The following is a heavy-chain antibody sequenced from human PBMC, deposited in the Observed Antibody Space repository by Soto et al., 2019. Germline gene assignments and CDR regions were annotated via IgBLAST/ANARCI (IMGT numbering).Heavy chain of an antibody. D-gene: IGHD6-13*01. V-gene: IGHV5-51*03. CDR3: ARTAAAGKYYYGMDV. CDR1: GYSFTNYW. CDR2: IYPGDSDT. J-gene: IGHJ6*02. Sequence: GESLKISCKGSGYSFTNYWIGWVRQMPGKGLECMGIIYPGDSDTRYSPSFQGQVTISADTSIITTYHKCSSQKASDTAMYYCARTAAAGKYYYGMDVWG.